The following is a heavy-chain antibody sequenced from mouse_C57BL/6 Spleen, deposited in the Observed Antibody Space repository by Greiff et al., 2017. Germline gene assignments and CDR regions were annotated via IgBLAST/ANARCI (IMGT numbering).Heavy chain of an antibody. Sequence: QVQLQQPGAELVKPGASVKLSCKASGYTFTSYWMHWVKQRPGRGLEWIGRFDPNSGGTKYNEKFKSTATLTVDKPSSTAYMQLSSVTSEDSAVKYCARSRRTDWYFDVWGTGTTVTVSS. CDR1: GYTFTSYW. V-gene: IGHV1-72*01. CDR3: ARSRRTDWYFDV. CDR2: FDPNSGGT. J-gene: IGHJ1*03.